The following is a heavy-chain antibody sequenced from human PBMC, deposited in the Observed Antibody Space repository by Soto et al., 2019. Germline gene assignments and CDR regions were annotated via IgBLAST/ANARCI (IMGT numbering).Heavy chain of an antibody. CDR2: IYHNGST. D-gene: IGHD1-1*01. CDR3: ARATGTLRSRNWDY. V-gene: IGHV4-31*03. J-gene: IGHJ4*02. CDR1: GGSISTVGHY. Sequence: SETLSLTCSVAGGSISTVGHYWTWLRQPPGNGLEWIGSIYHNGSTYYSKSLRSRLTMSVDTSKSQFSLRLSSVTAADTAVYYCARATGTLRSRNWDYWGQGSLVTVSS.